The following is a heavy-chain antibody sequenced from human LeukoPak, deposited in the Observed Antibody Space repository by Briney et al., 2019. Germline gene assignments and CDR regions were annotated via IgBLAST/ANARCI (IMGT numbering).Heavy chain of an antibody. J-gene: IGHJ5*02. D-gene: IGHD6-13*01. CDR2: IYYSGST. CDR3: ARVGPRIAAATDP. CDR1: GGSISSSSYY. V-gene: IGHV4-39*07. Sequence: SETLSLTCTVSGGSISSSSYYWGWIRQPPGKGLEWIGSIYYSGSTYYNPSLKSRVTISVDTSKNQFSLKLSSVTAADTAVYYCARVGPRIAAATDPCGQGTLVTVSS.